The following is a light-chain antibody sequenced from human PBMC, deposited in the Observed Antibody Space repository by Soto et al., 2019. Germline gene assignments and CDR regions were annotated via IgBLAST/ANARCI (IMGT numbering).Light chain of an antibody. J-gene: IGKJ2*01. V-gene: IGKV1-39*01. CDR1: QSISTY. CDR3: QQYKTSLYS. Sequence: DIQMTQSPSSLSASVGYRVTIPCRASQSISTYLHWYQQKPGTAPKLLIYATSNLQSGVPSRFSGSRSGTEFTLTINSLQPDDFATYFCQQYKTSLYSFGQGTKVDIK. CDR2: ATS.